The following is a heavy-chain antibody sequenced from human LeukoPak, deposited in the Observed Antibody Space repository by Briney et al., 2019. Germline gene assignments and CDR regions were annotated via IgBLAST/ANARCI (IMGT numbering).Heavy chain of an antibody. CDR1: GYSISSGYY. Sequence: KPSETLSLTCAVSGYSISSGYYWGWIRQPPGKGLEWIGSMYHSGSTYYNPSLKSLVTISVDTSKNQFSLKLSSVTAADTAVYYCARARGIGTGGQYYFDYWGQGTLVTVSS. CDR2: MYHSGST. V-gene: IGHV4-38-2*01. J-gene: IGHJ4*02. CDR3: ARARGIGTGGQYYFDY. D-gene: IGHD1-14*01.